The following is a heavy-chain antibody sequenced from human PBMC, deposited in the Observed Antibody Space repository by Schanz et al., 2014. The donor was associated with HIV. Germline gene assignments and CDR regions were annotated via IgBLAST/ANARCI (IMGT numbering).Heavy chain of an antibody. V-gene: IGHV1-69*01. CDR3: ARDYSWSTDY. CDR2: LIPSFRLR. Sequence: QVYLAQSGAEVKKPGSSVKVSCKASGGTFSSFAISWVRQAPGQGLEWMGGLIPSFRLRTYAQKLQGRVTIDADESASTAYMELNSLRSEDTAVYYCARDYSWSTDYWGQGTLVTVSS. J-gene: IGHJ4*02. CDR1: GGTFSSFA. D-gene: IGHD6-13*01.